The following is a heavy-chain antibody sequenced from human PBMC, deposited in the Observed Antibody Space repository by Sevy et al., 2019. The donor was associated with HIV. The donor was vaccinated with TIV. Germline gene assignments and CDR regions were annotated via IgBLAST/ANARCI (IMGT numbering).Heavy chain of an antibody. D-gene: IGHD5-12*01. Sequence: GGSLRLSCAASGFTFSTYAMHWVRQAPGKGLEWVALMSYDGGTKFYADSVKGRFTISRDNSKNTLYLEVNSLRAEDTAVYYCARGRAGVATNNILDYWGQGTLVTVSS. V-gene: IGHV3-30-3*01. CDR1: GFTFSTYA. J-gene: IGHJ4*02. CDR3: ARGRAGVATNNILDY. CDR2: MSYDGGTK.